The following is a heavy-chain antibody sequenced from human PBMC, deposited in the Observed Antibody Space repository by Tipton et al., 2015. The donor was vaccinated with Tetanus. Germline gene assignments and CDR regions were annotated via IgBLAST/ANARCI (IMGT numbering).Heavy chain of an antibody. V-gene: IGHV3-7*01. D-gene: IGHD1-26*01. CDR3: ASGSTFDY. CDR1: GFIFSNYW. J-gene: IGHJ4*02. Sequence: SLRLSCSASGFIFSNYWMSWVRQAPGKGLEWVANINRDGSGKYYVDSVKGRFTISRDEAKNSMYLQMNSLRAEDTAVYYCASGSTFDYWGQGTLVTVSS. CDR2: INRDGSGK.